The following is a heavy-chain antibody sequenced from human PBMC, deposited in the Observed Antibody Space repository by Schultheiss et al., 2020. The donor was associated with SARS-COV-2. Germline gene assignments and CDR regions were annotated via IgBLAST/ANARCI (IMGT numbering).Heavy chain of an antibody. CDR2: IFYDGTT. Sequence: SETLSLTCGVSGGSIISSNYYWGWIRQPPGRGLEWIGNIFYDGTTYYNPSLKSRVTISVDTSKNQFSLNLNSVTAADTAVYYCARDRKYYYGSGSGPGGVDVWGQGTTVTVSS. V-gene: IGHV4-39*02. J-gene: IGHJ6*02. CDR3: ARDRKYYYGSGSGPGGVDV. D-gene: IGHD3-10*01. CDR1: GGSIISSNYY.